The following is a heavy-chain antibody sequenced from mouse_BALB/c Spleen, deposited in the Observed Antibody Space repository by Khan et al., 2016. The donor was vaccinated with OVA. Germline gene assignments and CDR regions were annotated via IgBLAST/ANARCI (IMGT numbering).Heavy chain of an antibody. Sequence: QMQLEESGPGLVAPSQSLSITCTVSGFSLTDYGVSWIRQPPGKGLEWLGVIWGGGSTYYNSALKSRLSISKDNSKRQVFLKMNSLQTDDTAMYYCAKNLILYPYYFDYWGQGTTLTVSS. J-gene: IGHJ2*01. CDR2: IWGGGST. V-gene: IGHV2-6-5*01. CDR1: GFSLTDYG. CDR3: AKNLILYPYYFDY.